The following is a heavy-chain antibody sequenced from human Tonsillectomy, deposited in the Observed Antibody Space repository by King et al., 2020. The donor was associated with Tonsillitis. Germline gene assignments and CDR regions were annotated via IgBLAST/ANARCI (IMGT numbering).Heavy chain of an antibody. D-gene: IGHD2-15*01. J-gene: IGHJ2*01. CDR3: ARYRGSLNDWYFDL. CDR1: GFTVSSNY. V-gene: IGHV3-53*01. Sequence: VQLVESGGGLIQPGGSLRLSCAASGFTVSSNYMNWVRQAPGKGLEWVSVIYSGGSTYYADSVKGRFNISRDNSKNTLYLQMNSLRAEDTAVYYCARYRGSLNDWYFDLWGRGTLVTVSS. CDR2: IYSGGST.